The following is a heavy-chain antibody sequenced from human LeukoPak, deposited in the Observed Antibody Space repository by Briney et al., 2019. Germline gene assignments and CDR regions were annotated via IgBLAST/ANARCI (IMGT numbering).Heavy chain of an antibody. Sequence: PGRSLRLSCAASGFTFSSYAMHWVRQAPGKGLEWVAVISYDGSNKYYADSVKGRFTISRDNSKNTLYLQMNSLRAEDTAVYYCARGPSYYYDSSGYYLDYWGQGTLVTVSS. CDR1: GFTFSSYA. CDR2: ISYDGSNK. J-gene: IGHJ4*02. D-gene: IGHD3-22*01. V-gene: IGHV3-30-3*01. CDR3: ARGPSYYYDSSGYYLDY.